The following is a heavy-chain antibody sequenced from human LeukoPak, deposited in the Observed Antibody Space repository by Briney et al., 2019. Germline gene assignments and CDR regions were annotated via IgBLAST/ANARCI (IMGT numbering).Heavy chain of an antibody. CDR3: AKGVVPAAVRLDAFDI. V-gene: IGHV3-23*01. CDR1: GFTFDDYA. Sequence: PGGSLRLSCAASGFTFDDYAMHWVRQAPGKGLEWVSGISGSGGSTYYADSVKGRFTISRDNYKNTLYLQMNSLRAEDTAVYYCAKGVVPAAVRLDAFDIWGQGTMVTVSS. CDR2: ISGSGGST. D-gene: IGHD2-2*01. J-gene: IGHJ3*02.